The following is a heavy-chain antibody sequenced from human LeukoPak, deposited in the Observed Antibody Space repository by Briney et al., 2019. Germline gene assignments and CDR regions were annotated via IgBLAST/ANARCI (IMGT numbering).Heavy chain of an antibody. V-gene: IGHV5-51*01. Sequence: GESLKISCKGSGYIFTRNWIGWVRQMPGKGLEWMGIVYPGDSDVRYTPSFEGHVTISADRSISTAYLQWSSLKASDTALYYCARLGDYGDNGVDYWGQGTLVTVSS. CDR1: GYIFTRNW. CDR3: ARLGDYGDNGVDY. D-gene: IGHD4/OR15-4a*01. CDR2: VYPGDSDV. J-gene: IGHJ4*02.